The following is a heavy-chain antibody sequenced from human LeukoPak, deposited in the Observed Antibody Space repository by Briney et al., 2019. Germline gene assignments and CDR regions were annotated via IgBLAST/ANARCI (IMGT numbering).Heavy chain of an antibody. V-gene: IGHV3-7*01. D-gene: IGHD3-16*01. CDR2: IKQDGSEK. CDR1: GGSISSSSYY. J-gene: IGHJ6*03. CDR3: ARDHVGGKYYYMDV. Sequence: ETLSLTCTVSGGSISSSSYYWGWIRQPPGKGLECVANIKQDGSEKSYVDSVKGRFTISRDNAKNSVYLQMNSLRVEDTAVYYCARDHVGGKYYYMDVWGKGTTVTVSS.